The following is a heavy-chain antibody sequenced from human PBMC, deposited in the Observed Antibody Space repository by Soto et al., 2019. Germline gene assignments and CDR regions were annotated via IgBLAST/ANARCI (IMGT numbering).Heavy chain of an antibody. CDR3: ARSRGGYFGY. D-gene: IGHD3-22*01. J-gene: IGHJ4*02. CDR2: IYYSGST. Sequence: QVQLQESGPGLVKPSETLSLTCTVSGGSISSYYWSWIRQPPGKGLEWIGYIYYSGSTNYTPSLKSRVTISVDTSKNQFSLKLSSVTAADTAVYYCARSRGGYFGYWGQGTLVTVSS. CDR1: GGSISSYY. V-gene: IGHV4-59*01.